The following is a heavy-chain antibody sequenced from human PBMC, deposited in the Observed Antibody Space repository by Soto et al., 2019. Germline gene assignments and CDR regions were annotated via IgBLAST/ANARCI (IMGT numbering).Heavy chain of an antibody. CDR3: AHTPVIWSYGELLEGALDY. J-gene: IGHJ4*02. D-gene: IGHD1-26*01. CDR1: GFSLSTSGVG. Sequence: QITLKESGPTLVKPTQTLTLTCTFSGFSLSTSGVGVGWIRQPPGKALEWLALIYWDDDKRYSPSLKSRLTITKDTSKNQVVLTMTNMDPVDTATYYCAHTPVIWSYGELLEGALDYWGQGTLVTVSS. V-gene: IGHV2-5*02. CDR2: IYWDDDK.